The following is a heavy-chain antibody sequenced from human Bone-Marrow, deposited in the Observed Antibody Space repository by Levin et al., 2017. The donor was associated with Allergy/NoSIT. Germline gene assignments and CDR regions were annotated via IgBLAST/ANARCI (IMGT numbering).Heavy chain of an antibody. J-gene: IGHJ5*02. D-gene: IGHD3-10*01. Sequence: PSETLSLTCTVSGGSISSGGYYWSWIRQHPGKGLEWIGYIYYSGSTYYNPSLKSRVTISVDTSKNQFSLKLSSVTAADTAVYYCARVVMVRGAYNWFDPWGQGTLVTVSS. V-gene: IGHV4-31*03. CDR1: GGSISSGGYY. CDR2: IYYSGST. CDR3: ARVVMVRGAYNWFDP.